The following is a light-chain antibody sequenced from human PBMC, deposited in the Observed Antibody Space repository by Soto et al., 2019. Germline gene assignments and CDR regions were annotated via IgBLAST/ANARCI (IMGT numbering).Light chain of an antibody. J-gene: IGKJ1*01. Sequence: DIQMTQSPSSLSASVGDRVTITCRASQSISSYLNWYQQKPGKAPKLLIYDASSLESGVPSRFSGSGSGTEFTLTISSLQPDDFATYYCQQYYTYSRTFGQGTKVDIK. CDR2: DAS. V-gene: IGKV1-5*01. CDR3: QQYYTYSRT. CDR1: QSISSY.